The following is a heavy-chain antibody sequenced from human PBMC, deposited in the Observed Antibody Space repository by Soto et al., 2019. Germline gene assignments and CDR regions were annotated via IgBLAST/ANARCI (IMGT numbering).Heavy chain of an antibody. CDR3: AMVDVYVTPSPQDV. CDR1: GYSFTRYG. D-gene: IGHD3-16*01. CDR2: INAYNGNT. Sequence: QVQLVQSGAEVKNPGASVKVSCKGSGYSFTRYGIGWARQAPGQGLEWMGWINAYNGNTNYAQNLQARLTLTTNTSTTTAYLALRTLRSNDTGIYYCAMVDVYVTPSPQDVWGQGTTVTVSS. V-gene: IGHV1-18*01. J-gene: IGHJ6*02.